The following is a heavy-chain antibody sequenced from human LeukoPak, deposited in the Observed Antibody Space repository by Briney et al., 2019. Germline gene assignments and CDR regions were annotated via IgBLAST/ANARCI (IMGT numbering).Heavy chain of an antibody. Sequence: GGSLRLSCAASGFTFSSYAMSWVRQASGKGLEWVSAISGSGGSTYYADSVKGRFTISRDNSKNTLYLQMNSLRAEDTAVYYCAKALYSGYDSHYYYYMDVWGKGTTVTVSS. V-gene: IGHV3-23*01. CDR1: GFTFSSYA. J-gene: IGHJ6*03. D-gene: IGHD5-12*01. CDR2: ISGSGGST. CDR3: AKALYSGYDSHYYYYMDV.